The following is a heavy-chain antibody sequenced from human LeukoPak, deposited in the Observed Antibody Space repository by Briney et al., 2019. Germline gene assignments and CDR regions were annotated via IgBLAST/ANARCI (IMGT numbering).Heavy chain of an antibody. D-gene: IGHD1-26*01. CDR3: AKGGRYLPST. CDR2: ISGSGGST. Sequence: PGGSLRLSCAASGFTFSSYAMIWVRQAPGKGLEWVSAISGSGGSTYYADSVKGLFTISRDNSKNTLYLQMNSLRAEDTAVYYCAKGGRYLPSTWGQGTLVTVSS. J-gene: IGHJ4*02. CDR1: GFTFSSYA. V-gene: IGHV3-23*01.